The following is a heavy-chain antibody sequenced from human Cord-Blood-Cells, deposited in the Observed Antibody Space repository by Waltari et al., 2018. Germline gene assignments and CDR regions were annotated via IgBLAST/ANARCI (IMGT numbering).Heavy chain of an antibody. CDR1: GFTFSGLP. CDR3: TRLDSRGLS. J-gene: IGHJ4*02. CDR2: IRSKANSYAT. Sequence: EVQLVESGGGLVQPGGCLKLSCAASGFTFSGLPSYWVRQASGKGLEWVGRIRSKANSYATAYAASVKGRFTISRDDSKNTAYLQMNSLKTEDTAVYYCTRLDSRGLSWGQGTLVTVSS. V-gene: IGHV3-73*02.